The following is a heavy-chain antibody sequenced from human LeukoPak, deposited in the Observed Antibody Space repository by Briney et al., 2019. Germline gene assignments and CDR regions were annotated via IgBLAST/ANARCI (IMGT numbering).Heavy chain of an antibody. CDR3: ARAWDIVVVPAAMRSGAFDI. D-gene: IGHD2-2*01. CDR1: GGSFSGYY. J-gene: IGHJ3*02. CDR2: INHSGNT. V-gene: IGHV4-34*01. Sequence: SETLSLTCAVYGGSFSGYYWIWIRQPPGKGLEWIGEINHSGNTNYNPPLKSRVTISVDTSKNQFSLKLSSVTAADTAVYYCARAWDIVVVPAAMRSGAFDIWGQGTMVTVSS.